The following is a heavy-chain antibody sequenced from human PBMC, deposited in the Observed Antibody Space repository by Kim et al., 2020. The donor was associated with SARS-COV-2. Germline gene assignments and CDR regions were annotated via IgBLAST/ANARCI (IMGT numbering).Heavy chain of an antibody. Sequence: SETLSLTCIVSGVSILSTDSYWVWQRQSPGMERVWIGTISYTGTNYYNPSLRIRVTIATYTSKNSLTLKLGTATDADTYFCSWGRAGYCDTTTYNEFDA. D-gene: IGHD3-16*02. CDR2: ISYTGTN. V-gene: IGHV4-39*01. J-gene: IGHJ3*01. CDR3: GRAGYCDTTTYNEFDA. CDR1: GVSILSTDSY.